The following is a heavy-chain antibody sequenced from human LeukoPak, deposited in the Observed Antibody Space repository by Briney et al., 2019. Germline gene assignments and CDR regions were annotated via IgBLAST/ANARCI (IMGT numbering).Heavy chain of an antibody. J-gene: IGHJ4*02. V-gene: IGHV3-7*03. Sequence: GGSLRLSCAASGFTFSNYWMSWVGQAPGKGLEWVANIKEDGSEKYYLDSVKGRFTISRDNSKNTLYLQMNSLRAEDTAVYYCAKDQGGIAAAAKADWGQGTLVTVSS. CDR2: IKEDGSEK. CDR3: AKDQGGIAAAAKAD. D-gene: IGHD6-13*01. CDR1: GFTFSNYW.